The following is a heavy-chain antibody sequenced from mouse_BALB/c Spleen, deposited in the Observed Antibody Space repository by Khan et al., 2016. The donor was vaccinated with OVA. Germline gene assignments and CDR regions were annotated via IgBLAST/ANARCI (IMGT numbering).Heavy chain of an antibody. CDR1: GYTFTEYT. D-gene: IGHD2-10*01. Sequence: VQLQQSGPELVKPGASVKISCKTSGYTFTEYTMHWVKQSHGKSLEWIGGINPNNGGTSYNQKFKGKATLTVEQSSSTAYMELRSLTSEDSAVYYCARRRSYYGNYGAMDYWGQGTSVTVAS. J-gene: IGHJ4*01. CDR2: INPNNGGT. CDR3: ARRRSYYGNYGAMDY. V-gene: IGHV1-18*01.